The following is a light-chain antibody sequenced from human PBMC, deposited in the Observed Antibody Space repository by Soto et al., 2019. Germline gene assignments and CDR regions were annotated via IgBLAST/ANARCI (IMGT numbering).Light chain of an antibody. V-gene: IGKV3-15*01. CDR1: HYVYSN. Sequence: CTASHYVYSNVAWFQQRPGQAPRLLIYRASTRATGTPARFSGSGSGTEFTLTITSLQSEDFALYYCQQYHNLWTFGQGTKVDIK. CDR2: RAS. J-gene: IGKJ1*01. CDR3: QQYHNLWT.